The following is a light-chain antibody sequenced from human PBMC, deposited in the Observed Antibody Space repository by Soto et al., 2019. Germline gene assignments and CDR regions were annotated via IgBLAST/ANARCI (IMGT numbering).Light chain of an antibody. J-gene: IGKJ2*01. CDR2: DAS. Sequence: DVQMTQSPSSLSASVGDRVTTTCRASQTMSTYLNWYQQKPGKAPRLLIYDASSLLSGVPSRFSGSGSGTDFTLTIASLQPEDFSAYYCHQSDGTPHTFGQGTTVEI. V-gene: IGKV1-39*01. CDR1: QTMSTY. CDR3: HQSDGTPHT.